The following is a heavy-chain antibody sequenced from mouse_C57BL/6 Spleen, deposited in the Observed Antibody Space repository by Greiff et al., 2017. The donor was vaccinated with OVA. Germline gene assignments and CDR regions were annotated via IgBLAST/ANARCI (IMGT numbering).Heavy chain of an antibody. CDR1: GFNIKDDY. V-gene: IGHV14-4*01. Sequence: EVKLMESGAELVRPGASVKLSCTASGFNIKDDYMHWVKQRPEQGLEWIGWIDPENGDTEYASKFQGKATITADTSSNTAYLQLSSLTSEDTAVYYCTITTVVDWYFDVWGTGTTVTVSS. J-gene: IGHJ1*03. CDR2: IDPENGDT. D-gene: IGHD1-1*01. CDR3: TITTVVDWYFDV.